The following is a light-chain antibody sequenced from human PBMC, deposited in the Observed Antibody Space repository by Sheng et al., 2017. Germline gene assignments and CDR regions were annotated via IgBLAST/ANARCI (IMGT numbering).Light chain of an antibody. Sequence: DIQMTQSPSSLSASVGDRVTITCRASQSISSYLNWYQQKPGKAPKLLIYAASSLQSGVPSRFSGSGSGTDFTLTISTLQPEDFATYYCQQTYGSLTWTFGQGPRWKSN. J-gene: IGKJ1*01. CDR3: QQTYGSLTWT. V-gene: IGKV1-39*01. CDR2: AAS. CDR1: QSISSY.